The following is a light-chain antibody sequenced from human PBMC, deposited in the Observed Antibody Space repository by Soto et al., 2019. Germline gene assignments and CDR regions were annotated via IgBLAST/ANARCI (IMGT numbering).Light chain of an antibody. CDR1: QSISTY. CDR2: RAS. CDR3: QQSYSTPFT. Sequence: DIQMTQSPSSLSASVGDRVTITCRASQSISTYFTWYQQKPGKAPKLLNYRASSLQSGVTSRFSGSGTGTDFTLTINSLQPKDFGTYYCQQSYSTPFTFSPGTKMDIK. J-gene: IGKJ3*01. V-gene: IGKV1-39*01.